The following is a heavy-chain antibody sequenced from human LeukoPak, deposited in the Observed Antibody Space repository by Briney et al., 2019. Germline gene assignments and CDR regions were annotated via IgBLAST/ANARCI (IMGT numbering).Heavy chain of an antibody. CDR1: GLTFSSYA. CDR3: ARDRGWRLFDY. D-gene: IGHD6-19*01. V-gene: IGHV3-30-3*01. CDR2: ISYEGSNK. J-gene: IGHJ4*02. Sequence: GRCLRLACAASGLTFSSYAMQWVRQAPGKGLGWEAVISYEGSNKYYADSVKDPFTISRDNSKNTLYMQMNSLRAEDTAGYYCARDRGWRLFDYWGQGTVVTVSS.